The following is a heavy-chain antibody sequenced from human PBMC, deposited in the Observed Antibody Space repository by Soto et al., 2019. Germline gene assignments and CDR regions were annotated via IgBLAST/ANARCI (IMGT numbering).Heavy chain of an antibody. Sequence: EVQLLESGGDLVQPGGSLRLSCAPSGVTFTNYAMTWVRQAPGKGLEWVSGISGSGGSTYYADSVKGRFTISRDNSKNTLHLQMNSLSTEDTAVYYYARLIGPRLVRGDMTFDIWGQGTMATVSS. D-gene: IGHD3-10*01. J-gene: IGHJ3*02. CDR3: ARLIGPRLVRGDMTFDI. CDR1: GVTFTNYA. CDR2: ISGSGGST. V-gene: IGHV3-23*01.